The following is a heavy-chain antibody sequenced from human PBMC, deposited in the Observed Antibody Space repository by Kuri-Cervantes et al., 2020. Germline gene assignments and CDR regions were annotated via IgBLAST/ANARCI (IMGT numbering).Heavy chain of an antibody. Sequence: GESLKISCAASGFSFDSYSMNWVRQAPGEGLEWVSSISSSSTYIFYADSVKGRFTISRDNSKNTLYLQMNSLRAEYTAVYYCAREIPRYFDLWGRGTLVTVSS. V-gene: IGHV3-21*04. CDR3: AREIPRYFDL. D-gene: IGHD2-21*01. CDR2: ISSSSTYI. CDR1: GFSFDSYS. J-gene: IGHJ2*01.